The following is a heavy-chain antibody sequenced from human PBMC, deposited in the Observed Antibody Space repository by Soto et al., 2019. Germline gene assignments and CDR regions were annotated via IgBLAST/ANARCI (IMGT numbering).Heavy chain of an antibody. CDR1: GFTFTNYW. CDR2: IDGIGTGT. V-gene: IGHV3-74*01. J-gene: IGHJ4*02. Sequence: GGSLRLSCAASGFTFTNYWMHWVRQVPGKGLVWVSRIDGIGTGTSYSDSVRGRFTISRDNAENMLYLQMNSLRAGDTAVYYCTTVFEYWCQGTLVTVSS. CDR3: TTVFEY.